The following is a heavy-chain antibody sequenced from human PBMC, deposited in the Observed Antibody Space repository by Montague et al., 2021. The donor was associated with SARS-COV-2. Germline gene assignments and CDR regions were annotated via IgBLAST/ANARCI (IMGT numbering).Heavy chain of an antibody. CDR2: HCYSGSY. J-gene: IGHJ5*02. Sequence: SETLSLTCTVSGGSFSSSSYYWSWIRQPQGMGLEGIGSHCYSGSYYYSLSIRSSITIYVDTSKNQFSLNLISVTAADTAVYYCARRSYDIVTGYSITTWFDHWGQGTLVTVSS. CDR1: GGSFSSSSYY. D-gene: IGHD3-9*01. V-gene: IGHV4-39*01. CDR3: ARRSYDIVTGYSITTWFDH.